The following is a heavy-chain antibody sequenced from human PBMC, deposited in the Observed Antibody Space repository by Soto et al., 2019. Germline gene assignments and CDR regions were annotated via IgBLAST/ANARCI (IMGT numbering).Heavy chain of an antibody. J-gene: IGHJ3*02. CDR1: GYTFINHY. V-gene: IGHV1-2*02. D-gene: IGHD2-2*01. CDR3: AVYAQGAPLYI. Sequence: QEQLVQSGSEVKKPGASVRVSCKASGYTFINHYIHWLRQAPGQGPEWMGWINPHSGDTRFAQECQDRVTMTRDTSFNKAYMELSKLTSDDTAVFYCAVYAQGAPLYIWGQGTLVTVS. CDR2: INPHSGDT.